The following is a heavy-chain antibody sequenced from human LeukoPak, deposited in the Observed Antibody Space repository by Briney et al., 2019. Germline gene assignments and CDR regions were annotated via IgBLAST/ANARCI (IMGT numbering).Heavy chain of an antibody. Sequence: SETLSFTCTVSGGSISSDYWSWIRQFPGKGLEWIGYIYYSGSTNYNPSLKSRVTISVDTSKNQFSLKVSSVTAADTAVYYCARGYSSTMDVWGQGTTVTVS. CDR2: IYYSGST. J-gene: IGHJ6*02. D-gene: IGHD6-19*01. CDR1: GGSISSDY. V-gene: IGHV4-59*01. CDR3: ARGYSSTMDV.